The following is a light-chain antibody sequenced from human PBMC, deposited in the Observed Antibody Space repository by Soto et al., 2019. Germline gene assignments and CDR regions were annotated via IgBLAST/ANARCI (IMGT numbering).Light chain of an antibody. CDR2: AAS. CDR3: QQTYSTPQT. J-gene: IGKJ1*01. CDR1: QSITSY. Sequence: DIQMTQSPSSLSASVGDRVTITCRASQSITSYLNWYQQKPGKAPKLLIDAASSLQSGVSSRFRGSAYGTDFTLTISSLQPEDFATYYCQQTYSTPQTFGQGTKMEIK. V-gene: IGKV1-39*01.